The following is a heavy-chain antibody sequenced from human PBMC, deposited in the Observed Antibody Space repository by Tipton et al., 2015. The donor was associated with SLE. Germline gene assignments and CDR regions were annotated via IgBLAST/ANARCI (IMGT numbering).Heavy chain of an antibody. J-gene: IGHJ4*02. V-gene: IGHV4-4*07. CDR2: IYPSGSP. Sequence: TLSLTCTVSGGSISSYYWSWIRQTAGKGMEWIGRIYPSGSPNYRHSLRSRVTMSLDTSKNQVSLNRTSVTAADTAVYYCARLGIAAGEGGYWGQGTLVTVSS. CDR1: GGSISSYY. CDR3: ARLGIAAGEGGY. D-gene: IGHD6-13*01.